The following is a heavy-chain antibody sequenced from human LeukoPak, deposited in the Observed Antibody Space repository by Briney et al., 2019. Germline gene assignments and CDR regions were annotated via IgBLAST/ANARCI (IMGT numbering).Heavy chain of an antibody. CDR1: GFTFGYYS. J-gene: IGHJ4*02. CDR2: IRFDGSIK. V-gene: IGHV3-30*02. D-gene: IGHD4-17*01. CDR3: AKEIWPTVTTPGRTYFDY. Sequence: PGGSPRLSCAASGFTFGYYSMSWVRQAPGKGLEWVAFIRFDGSIKYYADSVKGRFTISIDNFKNTLYLQMTSLRAEDTAVYSCAKEIWPTVTTPGRTYFDYWGQGALVTVSS.